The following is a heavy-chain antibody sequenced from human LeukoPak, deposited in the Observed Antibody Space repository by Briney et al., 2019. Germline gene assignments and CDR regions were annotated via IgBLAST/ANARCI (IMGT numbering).Heavy chain of an antibody. CDR1: GFCFSDAW. CDR3: TTVSHFYL. J-gene: IGHJ4*02. D-gene: IGHD2/OR15-2a*01. CDR2: IKYDGTT. V-gene: IGHV3-15*01. Sequence: GGSLRLSCATSGFCFSDAWLSWVRQAPGKGLEWVGRIKYDGTTDYAAPVKGRFTISRDVSKATLYLQMNSLKTEDTAIYYCTTVSHFYLGGQGTLVTVSS.